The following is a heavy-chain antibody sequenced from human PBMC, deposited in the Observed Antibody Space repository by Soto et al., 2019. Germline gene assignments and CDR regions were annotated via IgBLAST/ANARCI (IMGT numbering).Heavy chain of an antibody. J-gene: IGHJ5*02. Sequence: QVQLVQSGAEVKKPGASVKVSCKASGYNFTSYGISWVRQAPGQGLEWMGWISVYNGNTNYAQKLQGRVTMTTDTSTRTVYMELRSLRSDDTAVYYCARDRGYNWNYGWFDPWGQGTLVTVSS. D-gene: IGHD1-7*01. CDR2: ISVYNGNT. CDR1: GYNFTSYG. CDR3: ARDRGYNWNYGWFDP. V-gene: IGHV1-18*01.